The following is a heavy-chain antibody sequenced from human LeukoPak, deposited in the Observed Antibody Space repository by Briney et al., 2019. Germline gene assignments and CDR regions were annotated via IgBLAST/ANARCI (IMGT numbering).Heavy chain of an antibody. CDR1: GFSLSDYG. CDR3: ARGGRGVGPFDY. CDR2: ITMNSVR. Sequence: GGSLRLSCSASGFSLSDYGMSWVRQAPGKGLEWVSYITMNSVRFYADSVKGRFTISRDNDKNSVYLQMNSLRAEDTAVYYCARGGRGVGPFDYWGQGTLVTVSS. J-gene: IGHJ4*02. D-gene: IGHD3-10*01. V-gene: IGHV3-69-1*01.